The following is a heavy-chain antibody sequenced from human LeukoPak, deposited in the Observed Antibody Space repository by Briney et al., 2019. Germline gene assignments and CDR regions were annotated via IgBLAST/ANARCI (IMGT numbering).Heavy chain of an antibody. V-gene: IGHV3-21*01. CDR3: ARVDEVRGVITYFDY. CDR1: GFTFSSYS. Sequence: GGSLRLSCAASGFTFSSYSMNWVRQAPGKGLEWVSSISSSSSYIYYADSVKGRFTISRDNAKNSLYLQMNSLRAEDTAVYYCARVDEVRGVITYFDYWGQGTLVTVSS. CDR2: ISSSSSYI. J-gene: IGHJ4*02. D-gene: IGHD3-10*01.